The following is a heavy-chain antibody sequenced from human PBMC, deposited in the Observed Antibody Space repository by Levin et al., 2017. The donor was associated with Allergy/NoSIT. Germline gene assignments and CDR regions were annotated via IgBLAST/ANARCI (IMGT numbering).Heavy chain of an antibody. D-gene: IGHD3-22*01. J-gene: IGHJ4*02. Sequence: PGGSLRLSCVGSGFTFSHFAMHWVRQVPGKGLQWVAIISRDGNDKYFADSVRGRFAISRENWKNTVSLEMNFVTPEDTAVYYCAKGVSPMRPMIDSWGQGTRVAVSS. CDR1: GFTFSHFA. CDR3: AKGVSPMRPMIDS. V-gene: IGHV3-30-3*02. CDR2: ISRDGNDK.